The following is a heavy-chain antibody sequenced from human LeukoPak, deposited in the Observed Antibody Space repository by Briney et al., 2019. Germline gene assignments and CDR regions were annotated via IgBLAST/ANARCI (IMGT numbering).Heavy chain of an antibody. CDR2: INNHGSST. V-gene: IGHV3-74*01. J-gene: IGHJ5*02. CDR1: GFTFSSYW. CDR3: AKDMSPSLTTGWFDP. D-gene: IGHD1-14*01. Sequence: GGSLRLSCAASGFTFSSYWMHWVRQAPGKGLVWVSRINNHGSSTTYADSVKGRFTISRDNAKNTLYLQMNSLRAEDTALYYCAKDMSPSLTTGWFDPWGQGTLVTVSS.